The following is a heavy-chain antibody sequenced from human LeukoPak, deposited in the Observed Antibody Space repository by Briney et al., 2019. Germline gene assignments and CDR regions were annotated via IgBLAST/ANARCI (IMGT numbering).Heavy chain of an antibody. CDR2: IYYSGST. CDR1: GGSISSGDYY. J-gene: IGHJ5*02. CDR3: ARVGGRLVPAAYWFDP. V-gene: IGHV4-30-4*08. Sequence: SETLSLTCTVSGGSISSGDYYWSWMRQPPGMGLEWFVNIYYSGSTYYNPSLKSRVTISVDTSKNQFSLKLSSVTAADTAVYYCARVGGRLVPAAYWFDPWGQGTLVTVSS. D-gene: IGHD2-2*01.